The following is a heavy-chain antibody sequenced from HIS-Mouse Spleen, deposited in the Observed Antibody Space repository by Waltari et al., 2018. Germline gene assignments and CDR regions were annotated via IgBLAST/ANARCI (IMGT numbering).Heavy chain of an antibody. CDR3: ARTGALDAFDI. J-gene: IGHJ3*02. Sequence: QVQLVQSGAEVKKPGASVKVSCKASGYTFTGYYMHWVRQAPGQGLEWMGWINPNSGGTTYAQKFQGRVTMTRDTSISTAYMELSRLRSDDTAVYYCARTGALDAFDIWGQGTMVTVSS. CDR2: INPNSGGT. V-gene: IGHV1-2*02. D-gene: IGHD7-27*01. CDR1: GYTFTGYY.